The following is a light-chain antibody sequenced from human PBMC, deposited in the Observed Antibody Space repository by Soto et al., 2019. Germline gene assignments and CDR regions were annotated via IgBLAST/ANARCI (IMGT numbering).Light chain of an antibody. CDR3: QQYNSYWT. CDR2: DAS. Sequence: DIQMTQSPSTLSASVGDRVTITCRASQSISNWLAWYQQKPGKAPKFLIYDASSLESGVPSRFSGSASGTEFTLTISSLQPDVFATYYCQQYNSYWTFGQGTKVDIK. V-gene: IGKV1-5*01. J-gene: IGKJ1*01. CDR1: QSISNW.